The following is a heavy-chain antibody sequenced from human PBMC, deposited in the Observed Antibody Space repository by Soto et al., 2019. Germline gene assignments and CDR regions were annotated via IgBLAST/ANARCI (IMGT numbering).Heavy chain of an antibody. CDR3: SYDTFGDKDF. D-gene: IGHD3-9*01. CDR1: GITFRSRA. J-gene: IGHJ4*02. Sequence: GGSLRLSCVASGITFRSRAMSWVRQAPGEGLEWVSRVNPDGTITTYADSVKGRFTISRDNAKNTLYLQMNSLGVEDTALYYCSYDTFGDKDFWGQGTPVTVSS. V-gene: IGHV3-74*01. CDR2: VNPDGTIT.